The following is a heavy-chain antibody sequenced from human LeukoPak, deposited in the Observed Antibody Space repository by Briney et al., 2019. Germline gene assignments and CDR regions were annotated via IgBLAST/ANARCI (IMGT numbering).Heavy chain of an antibody. V-gene: IGHV3-23*01. CDR3: AKDLRYSNHDY. D-gene: IGHD4-11*01. CDR2: ISGGGDGT. J-gene: IGHJ4*02. CDR1: GFTVSSNY. Sequence: GGSLRLSCAASGFTVSSNYMSWVRQAPGKGLEWVSAISGGGDGTKYADSVKGRFTISRDNFKNTLSLQMNSLRAEDTAVYYCAKDLRYSNHDYWGQGTLVTVSS.